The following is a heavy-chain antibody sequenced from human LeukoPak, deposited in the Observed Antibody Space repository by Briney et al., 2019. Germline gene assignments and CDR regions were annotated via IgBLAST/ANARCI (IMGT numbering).Heavy chain of an antibody. D-gene: IGHD3-22*01. CDR2: ISYDGITK. Sequence: GGSLRLSCAASGFTFSSYGMHWVRQAPGKGLEWVAIISYDGITKYYADSVEGRFTISRDNSKSTLYLQMNSLRPEDTAVYYCATYSSLNRREFQYWGQGTLLTVSS. V-gene: IGHV3-30*03. CDR1: GFTFSSYG. CDR3: ATYSSLNRREFQY. J-gene: IGHJ1*01.